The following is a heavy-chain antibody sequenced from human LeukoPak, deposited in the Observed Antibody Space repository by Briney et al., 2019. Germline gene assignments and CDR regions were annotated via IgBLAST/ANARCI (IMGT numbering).Heavy chain of an antibody. CDR3: ARRIAAAGANTIDY. Sequence: SETLSLTCTVSGGSISSSSYYWGWIRQPPGKGLEWIGSIYYSGSTYYNPSLKSRVTISVDTSKNQFSLKLSSVTAADTAVYYCARRIAAAGANTIDYWGQGTLVTVSS. V-gene: IGHV4-39*01. J-gene: IGHJ4*02. CDR1: GGSISSSSYY. CDR2: IYYSGST. D-gene: IGHD6-13*01.